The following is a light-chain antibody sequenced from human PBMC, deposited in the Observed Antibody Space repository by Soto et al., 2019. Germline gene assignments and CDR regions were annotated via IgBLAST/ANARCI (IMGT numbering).Light chain of an antibody. CDR1: QRIDRY. J-gene: IGKJ1*01. V-gene: IGKV1-5*01. CDR2: DAS. Sequence: DIQLTQSPSTLSASVGDRVTVTCRASQRIDRYLAWYQQKPGKAPKLLVYDASTLEGGVPSSFSGSGSATEFILTISCLQPDDFATYYCQQYKDGAWTFGQGTRVEIK. CDR3: QQYKDGAWT.